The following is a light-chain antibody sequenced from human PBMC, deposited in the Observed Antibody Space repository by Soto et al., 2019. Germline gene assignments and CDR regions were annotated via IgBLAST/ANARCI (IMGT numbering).Light chain of an antibody. Sequence: QSVLTQPPSVSAAPGQKVTISCSGSSSNIGNNYVSWYQQLPGTAPKLLIYENNKRPSGIPDPFSGSKSGTSATLGITGLQTGDEADYYCRTWDKSLSAGVFGGGTKLTVL. CDR2: ENN. J-gene: IGLJ3*02. CDR1: SSNIGNNY. V-gene: IGLV1-51*01. CDR3: RTWDKSLSAGV.